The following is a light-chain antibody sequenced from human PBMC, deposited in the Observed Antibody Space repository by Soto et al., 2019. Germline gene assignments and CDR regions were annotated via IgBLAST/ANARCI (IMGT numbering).Light chain of an antibody. J-gene: IGKJ4*01. CDR3: MQALQSPLT. CDR1: QSLLHSNGKNY. Sequence: EIVMTQSPPSLPVTPGEPASISCKSSQSLLHSNGKNYSDWYLQKPGQSPQLLIYMGSTRASGVPDRFSGGGSGTDFTLTISSVETEDVGIYYCMQALQSPLTFGGGTRVEI. V-gene: IGKV2-28*01. CDR2: MGS.